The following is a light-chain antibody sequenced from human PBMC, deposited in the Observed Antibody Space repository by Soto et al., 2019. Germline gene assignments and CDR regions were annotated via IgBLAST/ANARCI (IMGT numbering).Light chain of an antibody. CDR2: GAS. V-gene: IGKV3-20*01. Sequence: IVLTQSPGTLSLSPGERATLSCRASQSVISSFLAWYQQKPGQAPRLLIDGASSRATGIPDRFSGSGSGTDFTLTISRLEPEDFAVYYCQQYGSSRWTFGQGTKVEIK. CDR3: QQYGSSRWT. CDR1: QSVISSF. J-gene: IGKJ1*01.